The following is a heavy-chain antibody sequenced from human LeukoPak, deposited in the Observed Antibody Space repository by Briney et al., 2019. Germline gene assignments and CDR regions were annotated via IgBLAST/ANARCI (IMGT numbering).Heavy chain of an antibody. CDR1: GFTLSSYP. V-gene: IGHV3-48*02. Sequence: GGSLRLSCAASGFTLSSYPMNGVRQAPGKGLEGISNIRATAEGAKYAYYADSVKGRVTISRDDGKNTLYLHMNSLRDDDTAVYYCATDKRYAFDYWGQGILVTVSS. D-gene: IGHD3-9*01. CDR3: ATDKRYAFDY. J-gene: IGHJ4*02. CDR2: IRATAEGAKYA.